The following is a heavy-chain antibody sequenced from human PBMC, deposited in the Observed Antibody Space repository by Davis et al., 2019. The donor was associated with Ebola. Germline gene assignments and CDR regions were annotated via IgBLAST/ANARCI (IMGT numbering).Heavy chain of an antibody. CDR3: AADSSGYYYYGMDV. J-gene: IGHJ6*04. V-gene: IGHV1-46*01. CDR2: INPGLGST. D-gene: IGHD3-22*01. CDR1: GYTFTKNF. Sequence: ASVKVSCKASGYTFTKNFIHWVRQAPGQGLEWLGIINPGLGSTIYAQKFQGRVTITRDTSTTTVYMHLSSLRSEDTAVYYCAADSSGYYYYGMDVWGKGTTVTVSS.